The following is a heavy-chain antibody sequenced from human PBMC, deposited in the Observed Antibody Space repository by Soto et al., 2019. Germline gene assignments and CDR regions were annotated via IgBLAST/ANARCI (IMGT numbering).Heavy chain of an antibody. V-gene: IGHV3-23*01. D-gene: IGHD3-9*01. CDR3: ATLDYDILTGPLHY. Sequence: EVQLLESGGGLVQPGGSLRLSCAASGFTFSSYAMSWVRQAPGEGLEWVSAISGSGGSTYYADSVKGRFTISRDNSKNTLYLQMNSLRAEDTAVYYCATLDYDILTGPLHYWGQGTLVTVSS. J-gene: IGHJ4*02. CDR2: ISGSGGST. CDR1: GFTFSSYA.